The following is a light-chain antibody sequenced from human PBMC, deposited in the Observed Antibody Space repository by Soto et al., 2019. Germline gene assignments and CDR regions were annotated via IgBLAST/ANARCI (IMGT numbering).Light chain of an antibody. CDR2: GAS. CDR3: QQYNNWPRT. V-gene: IGKV3-15*01. CDR1: QSVSSN. J-gene: IGKJ2*02. Sequence: EIVMTQSPATLSVSPGERATLSCRASQSVSSNLAWYQQKPGQAPRLLIYGASTRATGFPARFSGSGSGTEFTLTISSLQSEEFAVYYCQQYNNWPRTFGQGTKLEIK.